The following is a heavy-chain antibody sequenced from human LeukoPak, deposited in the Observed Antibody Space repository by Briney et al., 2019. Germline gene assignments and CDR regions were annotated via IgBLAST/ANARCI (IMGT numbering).Heavy chain of an antibody. CDR2: IYHSGST. CDR3: ARETSQKGAHYMDV. CDR1: GYSISTGYY. J-gene: IGHJ6*03. D-gene: IGHD3-16*01. Sequence: SETLSLTCTVSGYSISTGYYWDWIRQPPGKGLEWIGYIYHSGSTNYNPSLKSRVTISVDTSKNEFSLKLSSVTAADTAVYYCARETSQKGAHYMDVWGKGTTVTISS. V-gene: IGHV4-38-2*02.